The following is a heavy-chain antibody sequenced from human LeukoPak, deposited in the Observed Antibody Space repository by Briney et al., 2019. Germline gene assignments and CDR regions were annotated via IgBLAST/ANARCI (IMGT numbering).Heavy chain of an antibody. CDR3: ARVRDDRGEYCTNGVCSYYYYYYMDV. CDR1: GGSISSGSYY. V-gene: IGHV4-61*02. Sequence: PSETLSLTCTVSGGSISSGSYYWSWIRQPAGKGLEWIGRIYTSGSTNYNPSLKSRVTISVDTSKNQFSLKLSSVTAADTAVYYCARVRDDRGEYCTNGVCSYYYYYYMDVWGKGTTVTVSS. D-gene: IGHD2-8*01. J-gene: IGHJ6*03. CDR2: IYTSGST.